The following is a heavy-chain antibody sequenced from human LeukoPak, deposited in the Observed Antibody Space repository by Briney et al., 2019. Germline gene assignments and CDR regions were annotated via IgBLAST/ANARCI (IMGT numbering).Heavy chain of an antibody. CDR1: GFTFSSYG. CDR2: IWYDGSNK. J-gene: IGHJ3*02. V-gene: IGHV3-33*01. Sequence: GGSLRLSCAASGFTFSSYGMHWVRQAPGKGLDCVAVIWYDGSNKYYADSVKGRFTISRDNSKNTLYLQMNSLRAEDTAVYYCVFWSGSQGNGGRAFDIWGQGTMVTVSS. CDR3: VFWSGSQGNGGRAFDI. D-gene: IGHD3-3*01.